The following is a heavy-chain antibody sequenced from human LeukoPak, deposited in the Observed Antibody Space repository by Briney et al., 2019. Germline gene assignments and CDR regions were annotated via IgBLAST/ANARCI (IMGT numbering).Heavy chain of an antibody. CDR2: INHSGST. CDR1: GGSFSGYY. J-gene: IGHJ4*02. D-gene: IGHD6-13*01. Sequence: SETLSLTCAVYGGSFSGYYWSWIRQPPGKGLEWIGEINHSGSTNYNPSLKSRVTISVDTSKNQFSLKLSSVTAADTAVYCCARVDIAAAHVDYWGQGTLVTVSS. CDR3: ARVDIAAAHVDY. V-gene: IGHV4-34*01.